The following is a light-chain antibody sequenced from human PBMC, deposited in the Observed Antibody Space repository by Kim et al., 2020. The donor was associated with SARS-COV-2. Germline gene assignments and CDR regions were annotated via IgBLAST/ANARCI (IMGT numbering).Light chain of an antibody. Sequence: ASVGDRVTITGRASQGIRRYLNWYQQKPGKAPKVLIYAASTLQSGVPSRFSGSGSGTDFTLTITSLQPEDFATYYCQQTDTTPITFGQGTRLEIK. CDR2: AAS. J-gene: IGKJ5*01. CDR1: QGIRRY. CDR3: QQTDTTPIT. V-gene: IGKV1-39*01.